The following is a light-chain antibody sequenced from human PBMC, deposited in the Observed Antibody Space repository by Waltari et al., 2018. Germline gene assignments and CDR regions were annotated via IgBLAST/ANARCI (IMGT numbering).Light chain of an antibody. CDR1: QNIGHY. Sequence: IVLTQSPGTLSLSPGGRATLSCRASQNIGHYLAWYQQKPGQAPRLLIYGTSTRAAGIPDRFSGSGPGADFSLTITRLEPEDFAVYYCQHHVRLPATFGQGTKV. V-gene: IGKV3-20*01. CDR3: QHHVRLPAT. CDR2: GTS. J-gene: IGKJ1*01.